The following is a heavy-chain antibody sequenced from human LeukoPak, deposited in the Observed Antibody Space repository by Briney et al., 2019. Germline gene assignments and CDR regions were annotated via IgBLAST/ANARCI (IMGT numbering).Heavy chain of an antibody. D-gene: IGHD3-16*02. V-gene: IGHV4-34*01. CDR2: INHSGST. CDR1: GGSFSGYY. CDR3: ARGNVFKGGLSNY. J-gene: IGHJ4*02. Sequence: SETLSLTCAVYGGSFSGYYWSWIRQPPGKGLEWIGEINHSGSTNYNPSLKSRVTISVDTSKNQFSLKLSSVTAADTAVYYCARGNVFKGGLSNYWGQGTLVTVSS.